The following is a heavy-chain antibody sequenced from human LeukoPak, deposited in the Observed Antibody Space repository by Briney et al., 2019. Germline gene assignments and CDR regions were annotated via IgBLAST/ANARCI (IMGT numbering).Heavy chain of an antibody. D-gene: IGHD3-9*01. CDR2: ITSGGDYI. CDR1: GFTFNTFN. Sequence: GGSLRLSCAASGFTFNTFNMNWVRQAPGKGLEWVLSITSGGDYIYYADSVKGRFTTSRDNAKNSLSLQLNSLRVEDTAVYYCARGHYDVLAASYKWTPDYWGQGTLVTVSS. J-gene: IGHJ4*02. V-gene: IGHV3-21*01. CDR3: ARGHYDVLAASYKWTPDY.